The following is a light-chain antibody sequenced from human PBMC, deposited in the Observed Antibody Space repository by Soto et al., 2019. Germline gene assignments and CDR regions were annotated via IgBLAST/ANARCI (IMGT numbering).Light chain of an antibody. J-gene: IGLJ3*02. Sequence: QSVLTQPPSVSGAPEQRVTISCIGAGYDVHWYHQLPGTAPKVLIYGNNNRPSGVPDRFSGSKSGTSASLAITGLQAEDEADYYCQSYDSSVSGWVFGGGTKLTVL. CDR2: GNN. CDR1: GAGYD. V-gene: IGLV1-40*01. CDR3: QSYDSSVSGWV.